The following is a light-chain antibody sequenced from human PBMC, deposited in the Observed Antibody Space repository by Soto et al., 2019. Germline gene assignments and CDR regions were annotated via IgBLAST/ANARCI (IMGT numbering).Light chain of an antibody. CDR3: SSYTFTSTLYV. CDR1: SSDVGGHNY. Sequence: QSALTQPASVSGSSGQSITISCTGSSSDVGGHNYVSWYQQHPGKAPKLMIYEVTKRPSRVSNRFSGSKSGNTASLTISGLQAEDEADYYCSSYTFTSTLYVFGTGTKVTVL. J-gene: IGLJ1*01. CDR2: EVT. V-gene: IGLV2-14*01.